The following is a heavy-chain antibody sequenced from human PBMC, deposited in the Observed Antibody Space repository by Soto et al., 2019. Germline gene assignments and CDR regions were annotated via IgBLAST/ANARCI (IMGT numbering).Heavy chain of an antibody. CDR1: GGSISSGDYY. V-gene: IGHV4-30-4*01. CDR3: ARESIAARSWFDP. D-gene: IGHD6-6*01. CDR2: IYYSGST. J-gene: IGHJ5*02. Sequence: TLSLTCTVSGGSISSGDYYWSWIRQPPGKGLEWIGYIYYSGSTYYNPSLKSRVTISVDTSKNQFSLKLSSVTAADTAVYYCARESIAARSWFDPWGQGTLVTVSS.